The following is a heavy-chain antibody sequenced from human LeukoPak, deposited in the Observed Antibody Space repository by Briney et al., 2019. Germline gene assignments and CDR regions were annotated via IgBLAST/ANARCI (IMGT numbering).Heavy chain of an antibody. CDR2: ISSSGSTI. CDR3: ARDPSYSSSW. V-gene: IGHV3-48*04. Sequence: GFLKLSRVGSGFSFNHHALKLVRQAPGKGLEWVSYISSSGSTIYYADSVKGRFTISRDNAKNSLYLQMNSLRAEDTAVYYCARDPSYSSSWWGQGTLVTVSS. D-gene: IGHD6-13*01. J-gene: IGHJ4*02. CDR1: GFSFNHHA.